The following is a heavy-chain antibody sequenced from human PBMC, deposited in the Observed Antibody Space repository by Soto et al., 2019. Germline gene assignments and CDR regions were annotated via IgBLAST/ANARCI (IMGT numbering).Heavy chain of an antibody. CDR3: TTEEPSMVYAMNFDY. V-gene: IGHV3-15*01. D-gene: IGHD2-8*01. CDR2: IKSKTDGGTT. CDR1: GFTFSNAW. Sequence: GGSLRLSCAASGFTFSNAWMSWVRQAPGKGLEWVGRIKSKTDGGTTDYAAPVKGRFTISRDDSKNTLYLQMSSLKTEDTAGYYCTTEEPSMVYAMNFDYWGQGTLVTVSS. J-gene: IGHJ4*02.